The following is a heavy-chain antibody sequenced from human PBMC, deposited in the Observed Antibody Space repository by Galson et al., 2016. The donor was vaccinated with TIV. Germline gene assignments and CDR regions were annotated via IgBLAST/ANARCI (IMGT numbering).Heavy chain of an antibody. V-gene: IGHV4-59*11. CDR2: LFYSGSR. D-gene: IGHD3-3*01. CDR3: ARRGNITIFGVPYPDYYYYMDV. J-gene: IGHJ6*03. Sequence: ETLSLTCTVSGGSITSHYWSWIRQPPGKGLEWIGYLFYSGSRNFNSSFKSRVTVSLDTSKNQFSLKLKSVTAADTAVDYCARRGNITIFGVPYPDYYYYMDVWGKGTTVTVSS. CDR1: GGSITSHY.